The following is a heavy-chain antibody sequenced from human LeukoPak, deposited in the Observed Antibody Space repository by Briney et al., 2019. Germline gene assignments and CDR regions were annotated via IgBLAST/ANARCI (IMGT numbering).Heavy chain of an antibody. Sequence: ASVKVSCKASGYTFTSYYMHWVRQAPGQGLEWMGIINPSGGSTNYAQKFQGRVTMTRDTSTSTVYMELSSLRSEDTAVYYCARDQPAAAISDYWGQGTLVTVSS. CDR2: INPSGGST. J-gene: IGHJ4*02. CDR3: ARDQPAAAISDY. V-gene: IGHV1-46*01. D-gene: IGHD2-2*01. CDR1: GYTFTSYY.